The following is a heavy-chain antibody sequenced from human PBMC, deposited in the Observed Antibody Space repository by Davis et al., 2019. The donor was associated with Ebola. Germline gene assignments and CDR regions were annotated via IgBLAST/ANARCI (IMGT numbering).Heavy chain of an antibody. J-gene: IGHJ4*02. D-gene: IGHD2-21*01. V-gene: IGHV1-18*01. CDR1: GYTLTSYG. CDR2: ISPYNGNA. CDR3: ARYGSSILWDHFEY. Sequence: ASAPVSCKASGYTLTSYGSSRLRPAPGQHLEWMGWISPYNGNANYAQTLQGRVTMTTDTSTSTDYMELRSLRSDDPAVYYCARYGSSILWDHFEYWGQGTLVTVSS.